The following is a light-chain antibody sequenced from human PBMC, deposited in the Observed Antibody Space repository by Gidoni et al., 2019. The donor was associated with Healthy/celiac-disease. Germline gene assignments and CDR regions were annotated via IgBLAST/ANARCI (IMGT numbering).Light chain of an antibody. Sequence: EIVMTQSPATLSVSPGESATLSGRASQSVSSNLAWYQQKPGQAPRLLIYGASTRATGIPARFSGSGSGTEFTLTISSLQSEDFAVYYCQQYNNWPRTFXQXTKVEIK. CDR1: QSVSSN. CDR3: QQYNNWPRT. CDR2: GAS. J-gene: IGKJ1*01. V-gene: IGKV3-15*01.